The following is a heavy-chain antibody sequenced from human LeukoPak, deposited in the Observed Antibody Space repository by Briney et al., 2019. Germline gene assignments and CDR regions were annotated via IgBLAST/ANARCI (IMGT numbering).Heavy chain of an antibody. CDR3: ARARGYCSSTSCYPDY. D-gene: IGHD2-2*01. CDR1: GGSISSGGYS. CDR2: IYHSGST. V-gene: IGHV4-30-2*01. J-gene: IGHJ4*02. Sequence: SETLSLTCAVSGGSISSGGYSWSWIRQPPGKGLEWIGYIYHSGSTYYNPSLKSRVTISVDRSKSQFSLKLSSVTAADTAVYYCARARGYCSSTSCYPDYWGQGTLVTVSS.